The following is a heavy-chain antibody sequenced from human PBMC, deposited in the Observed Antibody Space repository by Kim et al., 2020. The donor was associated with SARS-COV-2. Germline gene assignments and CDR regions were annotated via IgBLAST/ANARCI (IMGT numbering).Heavy chain of an antibody. D-gene: IGHD3-10*01. CDR3: ARSLITYGTGSYYSFDFYRGMDV. J-gene: IGHJ6*02. CDR1: GYTFTSYA. V-gene: IGHV1-3*01. Sequence: ASVKVSCKASGYTFTSYAMHWVRQAPGQRLEWMGWINAGNGNTKYSQKFQGRVTITRDTSASTAHMELSSLRSEDTAVYYCARSLITYGTGSYYSFDFYRGMDVWGQGTTVTVSS. CDR2: INAGNGNT.